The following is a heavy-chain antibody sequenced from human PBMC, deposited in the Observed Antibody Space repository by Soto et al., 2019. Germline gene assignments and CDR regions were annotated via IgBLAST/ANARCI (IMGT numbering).Heavy chain of an antibody. Sequence: QVQLVESGGGLVKPGGSLRLSCAASGFTFNDHYMTWIRQAPGKGLEWVSFISSESIYTNSADSVKGRCTISRDNSKNLLYLQMSSLRVEDTAVYYCARDSTGSVLDYGMDVGGQGTTVAVSS. D-gene: IGHD3-10*01. CDR3: ARDSTGSVLDYGMDV. V-gene: IGHV3-11*06. CDR1: GFTFNDHY. J-gene: IGHJ6*02. CDR2: ISSESIYT.